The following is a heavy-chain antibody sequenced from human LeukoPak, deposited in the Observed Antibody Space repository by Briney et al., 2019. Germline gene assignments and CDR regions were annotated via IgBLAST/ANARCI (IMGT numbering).Heavy chain of an antibody. J-gene: IGHJ2*01. CDR1: GYGFTGYW. CDR2: VYPGDSDT. D-gene: IGHD6-25*01. CDR3: ARRRDRGRYFDL. Sequence: GESLKISCKGSGYGFTGYWIGWARQMPGKGLEWMGIVYPGDSDTRYSPSFQGQVTISADKSITTAYLQWSSLKASDSAIYYCARRRDRGRYFDLWGRGTLVTVSS. V-gene: IGHV5-51*01.